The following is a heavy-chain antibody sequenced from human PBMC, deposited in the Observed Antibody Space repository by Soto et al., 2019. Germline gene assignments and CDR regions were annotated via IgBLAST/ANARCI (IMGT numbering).Heavy chain of an antibody. Sequence: GGSLRLSCAASGFTFSSYGMHWVRQAPGKGLEWVAVIWYDGSNKYYADSVKGRFTISRDNSKNTLYLQMNSLRAEDTAVYYCARDGHYDSSGYPTYWGQGTLVTVSS. CDR1: GFTFSSYG. CDR3: ARDGHYDSSGYPTY. J-gene: IGHJ4*02. D-gene: IGHD3-22*01. CDR2: IWYDGSNK. V-gene: IGHV3-33*01.